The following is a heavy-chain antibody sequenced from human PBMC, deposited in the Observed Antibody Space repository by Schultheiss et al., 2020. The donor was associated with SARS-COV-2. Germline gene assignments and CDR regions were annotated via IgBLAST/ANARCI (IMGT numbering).Heavy chain of an antibody. Sequence: SQTLSLTCTVSGGSISSYYWSWIRQPPGKGLEWIGYIYYSGSTNYNPSLKSRVTISVDTSKNQFSLKLSSVTAADTAVYYCARIPTIAVAGTLGYYYYGMDVWGQGTMVTVS. D-gene: IGHD6-19*01. CDR2: IYYSGST. CDR1: GGSISSYY. V-gene: IGHV4-59*08. CDR3: ARIPTIAVAGTLGYYYYGMDV. J-gene: IGHJ6*02.